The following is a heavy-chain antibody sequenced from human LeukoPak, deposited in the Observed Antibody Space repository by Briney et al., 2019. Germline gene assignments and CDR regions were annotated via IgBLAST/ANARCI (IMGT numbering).Heavy chain of an antibody. CDR2: INHSGST. V-gene: IGHV4-34*01. J-gene: IGHJ4*02. Sequence: MPSETLSLTCAVYGGSFSGYYWSWIRQPLGKGLEWIGEINHSGSTNYNPSLKSRVTISVDTSKNQFSLKLSSVTAADTAVYYCARRDDVLGLYYFDYWGQGTLVTVSS. D-gene: IGHD5-24*01. CDR1: GGSFSGYY. CDR3: ARRDDVLGLYYFDY.